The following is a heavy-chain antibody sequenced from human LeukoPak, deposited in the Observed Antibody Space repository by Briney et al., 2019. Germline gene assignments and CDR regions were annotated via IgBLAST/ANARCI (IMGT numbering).Heavy chain of an antibody. Sequence: TGGSLRLSCVASGFTFDDYGMNWVRQAPGKGLEWVSGINWNGGSTGYADSVKGRFTISRDNAKNSLYLQMNSLRAEDTALYYCAKRMTVRGYWDTSGDAFDIWGQGTMVTVSS. V-gene: IGHV3-20*04. CDR1: GFTFDDYG. CDR3: AKRMTVRGYWDTSGDAFDI. D-gene: IGHD3-22*01. J-gene: IGHJ3*02. CDR2: INWNGGST.